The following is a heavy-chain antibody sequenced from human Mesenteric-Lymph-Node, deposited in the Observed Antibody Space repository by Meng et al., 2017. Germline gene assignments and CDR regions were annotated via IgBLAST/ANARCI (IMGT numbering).Heavy chain of an antibody. V-gene: IGHV7-4-1*02. CDR2: INTNTGNP. Sequence: QVQVVQSGAELRKPGGSVKASCKASGYTFTGQAMNWVRQAPGQGLEWMGRINTNTGNPGYAQGFTGRFVFSLDTSVSTAYLQITSLKAEDTAVYYCARDLTYGFLEWGQGTLVTVSS. CDR3: ARDLTYGFLE. D-gene: IGHD3-3*01. CDR1: GYTFTGQA. J-gene: IGHJ4*02.